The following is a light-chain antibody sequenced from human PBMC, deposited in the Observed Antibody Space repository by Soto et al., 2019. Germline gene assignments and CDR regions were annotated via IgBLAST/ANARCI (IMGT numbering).Light chain of an antibody. CDR3: CSYAGSSTFAYV. CDR2: EGS. J-gene: IGLJ1*01. V-gene: IGLV2-23*03. CDR1: SSDVGSYNL. Sequence: QSVLTQPASVSRSPGQSITISCTGTSSDVGSYNLVSWYQHHPGKAPKLIIYEGSKRPSGVSNRFSGSKSGNTASLTISGLQAEDEADFYCCSYAGSSTFAYVFGTGTKVTVL.